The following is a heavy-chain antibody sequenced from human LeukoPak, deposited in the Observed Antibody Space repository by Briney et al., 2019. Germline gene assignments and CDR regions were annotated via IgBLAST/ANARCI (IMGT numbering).Heavy chain of an antibody. CDR2: ISYDGSNK. CDR1: GFTFSSYG. CDR3: ATVDLYDSSGYYYRTGFDY. Sequence: PGGSLRLSCAASGFTFSSYGMHWVRQAPGKGLDGVAVISYDGSNKYYADSVKGRFTISRDNSKNTLYLQMNSLRAEDTAVYYCATVDLYDSSGYYYRTGFDYWGQGTLVTVSS. J-gene: IGHJ4*02. D-gene: IGHD3-22*01. V-gene: IGHV3-30*03.